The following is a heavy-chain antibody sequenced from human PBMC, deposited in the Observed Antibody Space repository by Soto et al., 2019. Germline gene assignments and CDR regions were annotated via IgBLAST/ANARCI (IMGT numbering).Heavy chain of an antibody. CDR2: ISASGAAT. Sequence: EEQLVESGGGLVQPGGSMRLSCVASGFTFNNYWMHWVRQVAGKGLVWVSAISASGAATYYVDSVKGRFTISRDNSKNTLYVQMNSLRAEDTGVYYCARCAVLSTTSGGWCNWFDPWGQGTLVTVSS. D-gene: IGHD2-21*01. CDR1: GFTFNNYW. CDR3: ARCAVLSTTSGGWCNWFDP. V-gene: IGHV3-23*04. J-gene: IGHJ5*02.